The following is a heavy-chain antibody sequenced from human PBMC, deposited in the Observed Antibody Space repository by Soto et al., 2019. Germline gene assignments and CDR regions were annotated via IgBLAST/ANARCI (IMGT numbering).Heavy chain of an antibody. J-gene: IGHJ4*02. Sequence: PSETLSLTCSVSGGSVSGYYWSWIRQPPGKGLEWLGQMFYRGSSEYNPSLKSRLTVSVDTSKNQFSLRLSSVTAADTAVYYCARGYCSGGNCLSHLDYWGREPWSPSPQ. D-gene: IGHD2-15*01. V-gene: IGHV4-59*02. CDR2: MFYRGSS. CDR3: ARGYCSGGNCLSHLDY. CDR1: GGSVSGYY.